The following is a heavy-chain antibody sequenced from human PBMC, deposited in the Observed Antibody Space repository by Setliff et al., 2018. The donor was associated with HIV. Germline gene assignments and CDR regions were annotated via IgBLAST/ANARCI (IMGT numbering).Heavy chain of an antibody. Sequence: SETLSLTCTVSGGSISSGGYYWSWIRQHPGKGLEWIGYIYYSGSTYYNPSLKSRVTISVDTSKNQFSLKLSSVTAADTAVYYCTGDYNSGSNRFDYWGQGTPVTVS. CDR3: TGDYNSGSNRFDY. CDR2: IYYSGST. D-gene: IGHD3-10*01. CDR1: GGSISSGGYY. V-gene: IGHV4-31*03. J-gene: IGHJ4*02.